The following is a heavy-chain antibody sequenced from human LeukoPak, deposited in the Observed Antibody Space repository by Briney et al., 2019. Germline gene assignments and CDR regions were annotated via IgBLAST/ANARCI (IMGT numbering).Heavy chain of an antibody. Sequence: GVSLRLSCAASGFTFSTYTMNRVRQAPGKGLEWVSSISTRNTYIYYADSVKGRFTISRDNSNSILYLQMNSLRAEDTAVYFCAKDPTGYSSKWGQGTLVTVSS. V-gene: IGHV3-21*04. CDR3: AKDPTGYSSK. CDR1: GFTFSTYT. D-gene: IGHD6-19*01. J-gene: IGHJ4*02. CDR2: ISTRNTYI.